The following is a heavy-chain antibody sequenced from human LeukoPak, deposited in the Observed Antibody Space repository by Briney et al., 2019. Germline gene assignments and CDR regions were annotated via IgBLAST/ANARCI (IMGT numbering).Heavy chain of an antibody. J-gene: IGHJ3*02. CDR2: IYSSGST. D-gene: IGHD1-26*01. CDR3: ARDLVGATHAFDI. Sequence: PSETLSLTCTVSGGSISSYYWSWIRQPPGKGLEWIGYIYSSGSTNYNPSLKSRVTISVDTSKNQFSPKLSSVTAADTAVYYCARDLVGATHAFDIWGQGTMVTVSS. CDR1: GGSISSYY. V-gene: IGHV4-59*01.